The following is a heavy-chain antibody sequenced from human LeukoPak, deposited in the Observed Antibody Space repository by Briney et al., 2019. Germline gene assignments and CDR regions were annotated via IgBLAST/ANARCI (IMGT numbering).Heavy chain of an antibody. V-gene: IGHV4-59*08. D-gene: IGHD5-18*01. CDR3: ARGTVDTAIDT. CDR1: GGFISSFY. J-gene: IGHJ4*02. Sequence: SETLSLTCTGSGGFISSFYCSWIRQPPGKGLEWIGYVYYSGTTNYNPSLKSRVTISSDTSKNQFSLRLSSVTASDTAVYYCARGTVDTAIDTWGQGALVTVSS. CDR2: VYYSGTT.